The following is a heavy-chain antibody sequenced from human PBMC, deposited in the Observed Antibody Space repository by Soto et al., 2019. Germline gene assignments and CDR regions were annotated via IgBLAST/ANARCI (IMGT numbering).Heavy chain of an antibody. CDR3: ARDLCPLGSGSACPLYGLDI. V-gene: IGHV1-2*02. D-gene: IGHD3-10*01. J-gene: IGHJ6*02. CDR1: GYTFTGHY. CDR2: LKSDNGGT. Sequence: QVQLVQSGAQVKPPGASVKVSCKASGYTFTGHYMHWVRQVSGKRLEHLGWLKSDNGGTYYAPKFQGRVTFTRDTSNRTAYMELSGLQSDDTAVYFCARDLCPLGSGSACPLYGLDIWGQGTTVVVS.